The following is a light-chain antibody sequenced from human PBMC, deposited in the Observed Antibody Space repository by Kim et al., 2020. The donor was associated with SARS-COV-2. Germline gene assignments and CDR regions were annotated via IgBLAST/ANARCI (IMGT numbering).Light chain of an antibody. CDR3: SSYTSSSTLV. Sequence: GQSITFSCTGTSSDVGGYNYVSWYQQHPGKAPKLMIYDVSKRPSGVSNRFSGSKSGNTASLTISGLQAEDEADYYCSSYTSSSTLVFGGGTKLTVL. J-gene: IGLJ2*01. V-gene: IGLV2-14*04. CDR2: DVS. CDR1: SSDVGGYNY.